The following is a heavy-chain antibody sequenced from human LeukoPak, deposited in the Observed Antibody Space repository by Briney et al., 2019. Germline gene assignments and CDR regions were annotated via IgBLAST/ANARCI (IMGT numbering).Heavy chain of an antibody. CDR2: ISAYNGNT. Sequence: ASVKVSCKASGYTFTSYGISWVRQAPGQGLEWMGWISAYNGNTNYAQKLQGRVTMTTDTSTSTAYMELRSRRSDDTAVYYCARIPGRTYYDFWSGYSAFDYWGQGTLVTVSS. D-gene: IGHD3-3*01. CDR1: GYTFTSYG. V-gene: IGHV1-18*01. J-gene: IGHJ4*02. CDR3: ARIPGRTYYDFWSGYSAFDY.